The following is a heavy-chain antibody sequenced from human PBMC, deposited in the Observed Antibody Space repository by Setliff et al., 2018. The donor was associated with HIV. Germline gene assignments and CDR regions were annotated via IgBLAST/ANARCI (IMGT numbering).Heavy chain of an antibody. CDR2: INLGGST. CDR3: AREDLGYTAYDLRGYWYFDL. V-gene: IGHV4-34*01. Sequence: PSETLSLTCAVYGGSFSGHYWSWIRQPPGKGLEWIGEINLGGSTNYNPSLKSRVTISVDTSKNQFSLKLSSVTAADTAVYYCAREDLGYTAYDLRGYWYFDLWGRGTLVTVSS. D-gene: IGHD5-12*01. J-gene: IGHJ2*01. CDR1: GGSFSGHY.